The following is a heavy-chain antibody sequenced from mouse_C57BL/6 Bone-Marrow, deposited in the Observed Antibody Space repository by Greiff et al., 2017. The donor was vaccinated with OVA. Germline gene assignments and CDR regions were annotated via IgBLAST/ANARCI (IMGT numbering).Heavy chain of an antibody. J-gene: IGHJ4*01. Sequence: DVQLQESGAELVRPGASVKLSCTASGFNIKDDYMHWVKQRPEQGLEWIGWIDPENGDTEYASKFQGKATITADTSSTTAYLQLSSLTSEDTAVYYCTTCSSYHYYAMDYWGQGTSVTVSS. CDR3: TTCSSYHYYAMDY. CDR2: IDPENGDT. CDR1: GFNIKDDY. V-gene: IGHV14-4*01. D-gene: IGHD1-1*01.